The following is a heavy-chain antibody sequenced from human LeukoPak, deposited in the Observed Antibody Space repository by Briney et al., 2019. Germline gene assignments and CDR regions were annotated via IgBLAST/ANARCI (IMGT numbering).Heavy chain of an antibody. Sequence: SETLSLTCTVSGGSISSGSYYWSWFRQPAEKGLEWIGRIYTSGSTYYNPSLKSRVTISADTSKNQFSLNVSSVTAADTAVHYCARATSSYFYYMDVWGKGTTVTISS. CDR1: GGSISSGSYY. D-gene: IGHD5-12*01. J-gene: IGHJ6*03. CDR3: ARATSSYFYYMDV. CDR2: IYTSGST. V-gene: IGHV4-61*02.